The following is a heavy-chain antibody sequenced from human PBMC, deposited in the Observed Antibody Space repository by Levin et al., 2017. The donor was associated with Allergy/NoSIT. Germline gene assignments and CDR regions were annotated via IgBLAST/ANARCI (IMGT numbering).Heavy chain of an antibody. J-gene: IGHJ3*02. CDR3: ARPARVVVTAMDAFDI. CDR1: GYSFTSYW. D-gene: IGHD2-21*02. V-gene: IGHV5-51*01. CDR2: IYPGDSDT. Sequence: GASVKVSCKGSGYSFTSYWIGWVRQMPGKGLEWMGIIYPGDSDTRYSPSFQGQVTISADKSISTAYLQWSSLKASDTAMYYCARPARVVVTAMDAFDIWGQGTMVTVSS.